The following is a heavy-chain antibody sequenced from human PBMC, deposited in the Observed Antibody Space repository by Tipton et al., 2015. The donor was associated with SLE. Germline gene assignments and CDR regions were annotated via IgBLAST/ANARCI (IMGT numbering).Heavy chain of an antibody. Sequence: TLSLTCTVSGASISSGGYYWSWIRQHPGKGLEWIGYIYYDGTTYYNPSLKSHVTISLDTSKDQFSLKLSSVTAADTAVYYCARARMALDIWGQGTMVTVSS. CDR1: GASISSGGYY. CDR3: ARARMALDI. CDR2: IYYDGTT. J-gene: IGHJ3*02. V-gene: IGHV4-31*01.